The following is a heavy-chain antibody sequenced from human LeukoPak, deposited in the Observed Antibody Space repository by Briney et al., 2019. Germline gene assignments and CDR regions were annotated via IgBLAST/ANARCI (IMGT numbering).Heavy chain of an antibody. CDR2: ISTDGSKT. CDR1: GFTFSSYW. J-gene: IGHJ1*01. D-gene: IGHD6-13*01. V-gene: IGHV3-74*01. CDR3: TRDQSSSWTEYFQH. Sequence: PGGSLRLSCAASGFTFSSYWMHWVRQAPGKGPVWVSRISTDGSKTSYADSVKGRFTISRDNSKNTLYLQMNSLRAEDTAVYYCTRDQSSSWTEYFQHWGQGTLVTVSS.